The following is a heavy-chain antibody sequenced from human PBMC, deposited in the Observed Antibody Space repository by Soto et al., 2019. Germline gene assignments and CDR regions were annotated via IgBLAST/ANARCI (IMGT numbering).Heavy chain of an antibody. J-gene: IGHJ4*02. CDR2: ISRNGGST. V-gene: IGHV3-64*01. Sequence: EVQLVESGGGLVQPGGSLRLSSAASGFTFSSYAMHWVRQAPGKGLEYLSTISRNGGSTYYANSVKGRFTISRDNSKNTLYLQMGSLRAEDMAAYYCAREGGSYYFDYWGQGTLVTVSS. CDR1: GFTFSSYA. CDR3: AREGGSYYFDY. D-gene: IGHD1-26*01.